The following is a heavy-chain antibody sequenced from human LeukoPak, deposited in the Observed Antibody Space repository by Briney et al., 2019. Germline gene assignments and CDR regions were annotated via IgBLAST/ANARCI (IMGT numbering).Heavy chain of an antibody. CDR3: ARSPHILTGENFDY. D-gene: IGHD3-9*01. CDR1: GGTFSSYA. Sequence: GASVKVSCKASGGTFSSYAISWVRQAPGQGLEWMGWINPNSGGTNYAQKSQGRVTMTRDTSITTAYMEMSRLRSDDTALYYCARSPHILTGENFDYWGQGTLVTVSS. J-gene: IGHJ4*02. CDR2: INPNSGGT. V-gene: IGHV1-2*02.